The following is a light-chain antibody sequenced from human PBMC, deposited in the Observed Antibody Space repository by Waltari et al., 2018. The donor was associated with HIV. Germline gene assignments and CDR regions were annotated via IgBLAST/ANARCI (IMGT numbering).Light chain of an antibody. CDR2: DAS. Sequence: DIQMTQSPPSLSASVGDRVTITCQASQDIRNFLNWYQQKPGQVPKLLIYDASNLETGVASRVSGSGSGRDFTLTISSRQPDDIATYYCQQYNNVPLTFGGGTKGEIK. V-gene: IGKV1-33*01. J-gene: IGKJ4*01. CDR1: QDIRNF. CDR3: QQYNNVPLT.